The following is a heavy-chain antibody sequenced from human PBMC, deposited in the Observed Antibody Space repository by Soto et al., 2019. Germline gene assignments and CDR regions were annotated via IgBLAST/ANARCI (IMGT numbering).Heavy chain of an antibody. D-gene: IGHD6-6*01. CDR2: INPNSGGT. V-gene: IGHV1-2*04. J-gene: IGHJ3*02. Sequence: GASVKVSCKASGYTFTGYYMHWVRQAPGQGLEWMGWINPNSGGTNYAQKFQGWVTMTRDTSISTAYMELSRLRSDDTAVYYCARDVSAVIEYSSSKARGAFDIWGQGTMVTVSS. CDR3: ARDVSAVIEYSSSKARGAFDI. CDR1: GYTFTGYY.